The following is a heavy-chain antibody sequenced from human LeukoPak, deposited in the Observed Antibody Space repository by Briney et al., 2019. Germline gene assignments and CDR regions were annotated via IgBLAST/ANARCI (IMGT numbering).Heavy chain of an antibody. D-gene: IGHD1-1*01. V-gene: IGHV3-23*01. J-gene: IGHJ4*02. CDR3: AKTYSRTGMPFDY. CDR1: GFTFSSYG. CDR2: MSCSGGST. Sequence: PGGSLRLSCAASGFTFSSYGMSWVRQAPGKGLEWVSAMSCSGGSTYYADSVKGRFTISRDNSKNTLYLQMNSLRAEDTAVYYCAKTYSRTGMPFDYWGEGTLVTVSS.